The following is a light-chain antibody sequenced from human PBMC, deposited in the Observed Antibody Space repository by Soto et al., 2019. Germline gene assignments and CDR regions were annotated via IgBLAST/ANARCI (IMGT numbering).Light chain of an antibody. CDR1: SGDVGGYNY. Sequence: QSALTQPASVSGSPGQSITISCTGTSGDVGGYNYVSWYQQHPGRAPKLMIYDVTNRPSGVSNRFSGSKSGNTASLTISGLQAEDEADYYCGSYTSSSTLYVFGTGTKLTVL. J-gene: IGLJ1*01. CDR2: DVT. V-gene: IGLV2-14*01. CDR3: GSYTSSSTLYV.